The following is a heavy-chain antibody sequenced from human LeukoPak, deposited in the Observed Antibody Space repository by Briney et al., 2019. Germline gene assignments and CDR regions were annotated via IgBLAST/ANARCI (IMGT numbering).Heavy chain of an antibody. D-gene: IGHD4-17*01. CDR3: ARCRLTTGADNWFDP. J-gene: IGHJ5*02. CDR1: GFTFSNYD. Sequence: GGSLRLSCAASGFTFSNYDIHWVRQAPGKGLEWVAVISYDGSNKFYADSVKGRFTISRDNSKNTLYLQMNSLRPEDTAVYYRARCRLTTGADNWFDPWGQGTLVTVSS. CDR2: ISYDGSNK. V-gene: IGHV3-30*04.